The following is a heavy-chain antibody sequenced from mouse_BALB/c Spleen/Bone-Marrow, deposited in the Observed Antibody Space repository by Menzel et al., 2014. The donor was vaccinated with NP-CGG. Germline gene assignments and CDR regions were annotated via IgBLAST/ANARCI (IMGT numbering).Heavy chain of an antibody. V-gene: IGHV2-9*02. CDR3: ARDYDYVSWFAY. CDR2: IWADGST. Sequence: QVQLQQSGPGLVAPSQCLSISCTVSGFSLTSYGVHWVRQPPGKGLEWLGVIWADGSTNYNSALMSRLSISKDNSKSQVFLKMNSLQTDDTAMYYCARDYDYVSWFAYWGQGTLVTVSA. CDR1: GFSLTSYG. D-gene: IGHD2-4*01. J-gene: IGHJ3*01.